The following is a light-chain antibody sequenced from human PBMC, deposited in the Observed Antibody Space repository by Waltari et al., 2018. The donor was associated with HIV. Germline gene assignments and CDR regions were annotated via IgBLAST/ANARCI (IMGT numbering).Light chain of an antibody. CDR2: RNN. Sequence: QSVLTQPPSASGAPGQRVTISCSCSSPNIGSNYVYWYQRPPGTAPKLLIYRNNQRPSGVPDRFSCSKSGTSASLAISGLRSEDEADYYCAAWTDSRYVVFGGGTKLTVL. CDR1: SPNIGSNY. V-gene: IGLV1-47*01. J-gene: IGLJ2*01. CDR3: AAWTDSRYVV.